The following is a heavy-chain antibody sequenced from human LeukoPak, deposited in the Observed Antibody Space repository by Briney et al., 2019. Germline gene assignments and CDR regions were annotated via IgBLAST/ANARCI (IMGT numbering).Heavy chain of an antibody. Sequence: ASLKVSCKVSGYTLTELSMHWVCQAPGKGLEWMGGFDPEDGETIYAQKFQGRVTMTRDTSISTAYMELSRLRSDDTAVYYCARGKLWFGELSSMDVWGKGTTVTISS. CDR2: FDPEDGET. CDR3: ARGKLWFGELSSMDV. CDR1: GYTLTELS. V-gene: IGHV1-24*01. J-gene: IGHJ6*04. D-gene: IGHD3-10*01.